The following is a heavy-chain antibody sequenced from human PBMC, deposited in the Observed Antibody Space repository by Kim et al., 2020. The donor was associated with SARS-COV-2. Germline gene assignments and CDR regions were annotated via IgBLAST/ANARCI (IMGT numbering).Heavy chain of an antibody. CDR2: ISGSGGST. J-gene: IGHJ4*02. CDR1: GFTFSSYA. V-gene: IGHV3-23*01. D-gene: IGHD6-19*01. Sequence: GGSLRLSCAASGFTFSSYAMSWVRQAPGKGLEWVSAISGSGGSTYYADSVKGRFTISRDNSKNTLYLQMNSLRAEDTAVYYCAKGPPSGIAVAGYFDYWGQGTLVTVSS. CDR3: AKGPPSGIAVAGYFDY.